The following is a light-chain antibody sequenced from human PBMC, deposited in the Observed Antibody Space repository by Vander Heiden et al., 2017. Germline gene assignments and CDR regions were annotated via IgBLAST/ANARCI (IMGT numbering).Light chain of an antibody. CDR1: SSNGGSIA. CDR3: EDWDDGLSRVV. V-gene: IGLV1-44*01. CDR2: MNN. Sequence: VLTQPPSAPGTPGQGVTISCSGISSNGGSIAVNWSHQLPGTAPKRRIVMNNQRPSGVPDRFAGYTAGTSENPATLGLQAEKETDDDEEDWDDGLSRVVFGGGTKLTVL. J-gene: IGLJ3*02.